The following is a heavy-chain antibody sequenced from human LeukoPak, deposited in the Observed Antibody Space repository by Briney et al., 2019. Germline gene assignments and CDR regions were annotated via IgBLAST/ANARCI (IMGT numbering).Heavy chain of an antibody. J-gene: IGHJ4*02. CDR2: IYYIGST. CDR3: ARHDAGIAARPFDN. D-gene: IGHD6-6*01. Sequence: SETLSLTCTVSGGSISSYYWSWIRQPPGKGLEWIGYIYYIGSTNYNPSLKGRITISVDTSKNQFSLKLSSVTAADTAVYYCARHDAGIAARPFDNWGQGTLVTVSS. CDR1: GGSISSYY. V-gene: IGHV4-59*08.